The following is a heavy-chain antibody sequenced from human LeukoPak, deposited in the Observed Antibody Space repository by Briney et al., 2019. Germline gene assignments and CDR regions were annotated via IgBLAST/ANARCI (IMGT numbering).Heavy chain of an antibody. D-gene: IGHD6-13*01. CDR2: INHSGST. V-gene: IGHV4-34*01. CDR3: ARRSSSWYKNWFDP. Sequence: SETLSLTCTVSGGSISSYYWSWIRQPPGKGLEWIGEINHSGSTNYNPSLKSRVTISVDTSKNQFSLKLSSVTAADTAVYYCARRSSSWYKNWFDPWGQGTLVTVSS. CDR1: GGSISSYY. J-gene: IGHJ5*02.